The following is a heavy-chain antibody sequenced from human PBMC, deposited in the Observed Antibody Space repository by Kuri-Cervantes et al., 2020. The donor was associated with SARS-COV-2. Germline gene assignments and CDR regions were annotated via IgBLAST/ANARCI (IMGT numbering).Heavy chain of an antibody. D-gene: IGHD3-3*01. CDR2: IKADGGEM. CDR1: GFTFSSYA. V-gene: IGHV3-7*04. CDR3: AWGRGWTFDI. Sequence: GGSLRLSCAASGFTFSSYAMSWVRQAPGKGLEWVAAIKADGGEMVYVDSAKGRFTISRGNAKNSVFLQMNSVRIEDTSLYFCAWGRGWTFDIWGRGTMVTVSS. J-gene: IGHJ3*02.